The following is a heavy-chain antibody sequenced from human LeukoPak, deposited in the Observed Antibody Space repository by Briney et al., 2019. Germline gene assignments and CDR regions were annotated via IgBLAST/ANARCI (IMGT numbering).Heavy chain of an antibody. CDR2: INPSGGST. D-gene: IGHD3-10*01. Sequence: AASVKVSCKASEYSLTTYYMHWVRQAPGQGLEWMAIINPSGGSTNYAQKFQGRVTMTRDTPTNTVYMELSSLRSEDTAVYYCARAITMVRGVIIGDYNWFDPWGQGTLVTVSS. CDR1: EYSLTTYY. J-gene: IGHJ5*02. CDR3: ARAITMVRGVIIGDYNWFDP. V-gene: IGHV1-46*01.